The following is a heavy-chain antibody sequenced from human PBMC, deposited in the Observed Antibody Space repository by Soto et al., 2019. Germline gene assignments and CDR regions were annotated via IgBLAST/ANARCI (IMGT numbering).Heavy chain of an antibody. V-gene: IGHV4-34*01. D-gene: IGHD2-2*02. J-gene: IGHJ6*02. CDR2: INHSGST. Sequence: SETLSLTCAVYGRSFSGYYWIWIRQPPGKGREWIGEINHSGSTNYNPSLKSRVTISVDTSKNQFSLKLSSVTAADTAVYYCARGTLDYQLLYRLYYYDGMDVWGQGTTVTVSS. CDR1: GRSFSGYY. CDR3: ARGTLDYQLLYRLYYYDGMDV.